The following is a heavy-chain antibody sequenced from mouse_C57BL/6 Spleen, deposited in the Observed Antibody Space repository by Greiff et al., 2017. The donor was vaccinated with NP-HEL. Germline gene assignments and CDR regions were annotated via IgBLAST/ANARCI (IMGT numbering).Heavy chain of an antibody. CDR3: ARKDYGSSSPYFDV. Sequence: QVQLQQPGAELVRPGSSVKLSCKASGYTFTSYWMHWVKQRPIQGLEWIGNIDPSDSETHYNQKFKDKATLTVDKSSSTAYMQLSSLTSEDSAVYYCARKDYGSSSPYFDVWGTGTTVTVSS. CDR2: IDPSDSET. J-gene: IGHJ1*03. D-gene: IGHD1-1*01. CDR1: GYTFTSYW. V-gene: IGHV1-52*01.